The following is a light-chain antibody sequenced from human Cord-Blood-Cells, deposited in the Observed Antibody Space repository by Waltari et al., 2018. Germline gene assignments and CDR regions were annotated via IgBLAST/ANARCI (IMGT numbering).Light chain of an antibody. J-gene: IGLJ1*01. V-gene: IGLV1-47*01. CDR1: SSNIGSNY. Sequence: QSVLTQPPSASGTPGQRVTLSCSGTSSNIGSNYVYWHQQLPGTAPKLLIYRNNQWPSGVPDRFSGSKSGTSGSLAISGLRSEDEADYYCAAWDDSLSGYVFGTGTKVTVL. CDR3: AAWDDSLSGYV. CDR2: RNN.